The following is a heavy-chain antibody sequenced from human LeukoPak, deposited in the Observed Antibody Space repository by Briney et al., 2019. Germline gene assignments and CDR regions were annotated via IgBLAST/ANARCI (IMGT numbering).Heavy chain of an antibody. V-gene: IGHV3-53*01. CDR2: IYSGGST. Sequence: GGSLRLSCAASGLTVSKNYMSWVRQAPGKGLESVSVIYSGGSTYYADSVRGRFTISRDNSKNTLYLQMNSLRAEDTAVYYCAREVGAKWEVPRKYYYYMDVWGKGTTVTVSS. J-gene: IGHJ6*03. CDR3: AREVGAKWEVPRKYYYYMDV. CDR1: GLTVSKNY. D-gene: IGHD1-26*01.